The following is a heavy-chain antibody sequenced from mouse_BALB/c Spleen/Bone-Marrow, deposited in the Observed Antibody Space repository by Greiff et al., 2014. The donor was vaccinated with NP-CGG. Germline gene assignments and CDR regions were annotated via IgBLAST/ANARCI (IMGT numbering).Heavy chain of an antibody. V-gene: IGHV5-12-1*01. CDR3: ARHKLGRWYFDV. CDR1: GFAFSSYV. D-gene: IGHD4-1*01. J-gene: IGHJ1*01. CDR2: ISSGGGST. Sequence: EVQVVESGGGLVKPGGSLKLSCAASGFAFSSYVMSWVRQTPEKRLEWVAYISSGGGSTYYPDTVKGRFTISRDNAKNTLYLQMSSLKSEDTAMYYCARHKLGRWYFDVWGAGTTVTVSS.